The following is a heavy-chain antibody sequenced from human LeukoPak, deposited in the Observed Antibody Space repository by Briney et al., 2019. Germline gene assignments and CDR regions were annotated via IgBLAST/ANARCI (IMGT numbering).Heavy chain of an antibody. V-gene: IGHV4-34*01. D-gene: IGHD2-15*01. CDR2: INHSGST. CDR3: ARDGVLYCSGGSCYPHFDY. J-gene: IGHJ4*02. Sequence: AETLSLTCAVYGESFSGYYWSWIRQPPGKGLEWIGEINHSGSTNYNPSLKSRVTISVDTSKNQFSLKLSSVTAADTAVYYCARDGVLYCSGGSCYPHFDYWGQGTLVTVSS. CDR1: GESFSGYY.